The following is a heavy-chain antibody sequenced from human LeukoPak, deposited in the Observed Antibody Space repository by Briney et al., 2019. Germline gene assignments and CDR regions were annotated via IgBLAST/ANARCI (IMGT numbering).Heavy chain of an antibody. CDR3: ARMGSYDNGGYYPWVFDY. V-gene: IGHV5-51*01. D-gene: IGHD3-22*01. CDR2: IYPGDSDT. J-gene: IGHJ4*02. Sequence: GESLKISCKGSGYSFTSYWIGWVRQMPGKGLEWMGIIYPGDSDTRYSPSFQGQVTISADKSISTAYLQWSSLKASDTAMYYCARMGSYDNGGYYPWVFDYWGQGTLVTVSS. CDR1: GYSFTSYW.